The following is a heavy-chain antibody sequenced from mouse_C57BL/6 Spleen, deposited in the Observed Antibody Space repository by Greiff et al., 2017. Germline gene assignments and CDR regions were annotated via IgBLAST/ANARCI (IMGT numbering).Heavy chain of an antibody. V-gene: IGHV1-80*01. CDR3: AREQTGGAMDY. CDR1: GYAFSSYW. CDR2: IYPGAGDT. D-gene: IGHD4-1*01. J-gene: IGHJ4*01. Sequence: QVQLKQSGAELVKPGASVKISCKASGYAFSSYWMNWVKQRPGKGLEWIGQIYPGAGDTNYNGKFKGKATLTADKSSSTAYMQLSSLTSEDSAVYFCAREQTGGAMDYWGQGTSVTVSS.